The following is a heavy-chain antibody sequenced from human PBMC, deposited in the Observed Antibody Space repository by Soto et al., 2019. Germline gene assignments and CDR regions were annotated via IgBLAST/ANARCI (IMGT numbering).Heavy chain of an antibody. D-gene: IGHD1-1*01. CDR2: ISDYGRI. V-gene: IGHV3-74*01. Sequence: EVQLVESGGGLVQPGGSLRLSCAASGFTFGNYWMHWVRQAPGKGLVWVSRISDYGRINYADSVKDRFIISRDDARSELYLQLNDLRVEDTATYYCARGVLEPFDHWGQGALVTVSS. CDR1: GFTFGNYW. CDR3: ARGVLEPFDH. J-gene: IGHJ4*02.